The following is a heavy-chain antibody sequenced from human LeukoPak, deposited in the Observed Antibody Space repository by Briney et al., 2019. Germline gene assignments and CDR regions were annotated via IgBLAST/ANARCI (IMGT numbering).Heavy chain of an antibody. D-gene: IGHD3-22*01. CDR2: IIPILDTP. J-gene: IGHJ4*02. Sequence: GASVKVSCKASGGTFSSYAINWVRQAPGQGLEWMGRIIPILDTPNYAQKFQGRVTITADKSTSTAYMELSSLRSEDTAVYYCARDLTSYYYDNNGAFDFWGQGPLVTVSS. V-gene: IGHV1-69*04. CDR3: ARDLTSYYYDNNGAFDF. CDR1: GGTFSSYA.